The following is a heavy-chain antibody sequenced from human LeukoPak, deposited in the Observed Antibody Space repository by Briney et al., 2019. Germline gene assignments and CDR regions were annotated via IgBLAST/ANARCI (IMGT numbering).Heavy chain of an antibody. CDR3: ARDPNGDYIGTFDM. Sequence: GGCLRLSCAASEFTFSSYGMSWVRQAPGKGLEWVSSISGSGGSTQYADSVQGRFAISRDNSKNTLYLQMNSLRVEDTAMYFCARDPNGDYIGTFDMWGRGTMVSVSS. J-gene: IGHJ3*02. D-gene: IGHD4-17*01. CDR2: ISGSGGST. V-gene: IGHV3-23*01. CDR1: EFTFSSYG.